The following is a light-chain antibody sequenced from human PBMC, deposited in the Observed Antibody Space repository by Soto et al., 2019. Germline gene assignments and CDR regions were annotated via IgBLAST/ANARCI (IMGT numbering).Light chain of an antibody. CDR2: AAS. CDR1: QMIDTY. Sequence: DIQLTQSPSSLSASVGDRVTITCRASQMIDTYLNWYQQKPGKAPTLLIYAASRLQRGVPSRFRGSGSETHFTLTISGLQREDFATYYCQQGYSTPRTFGQGTNLEIK. J-gene: IGKJ2*01. CDR3: QQGYSTPRT. V-gene: IGKV1-39*01.